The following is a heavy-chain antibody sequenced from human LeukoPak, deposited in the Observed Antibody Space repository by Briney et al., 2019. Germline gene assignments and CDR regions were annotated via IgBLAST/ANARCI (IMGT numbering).Heavy chain of an antibody. V-gene: IGHV1-18*01. CDR2: ISAYNGNT. D-gene: IGHD2-8*01. CDR3: ARGPKKYCTNGVCWFDY. Sequence: GASVKVSCKASGYTFTSYGISWVRQAPGQGLEWMGWISAYNGNTNYAQKLQGRVTMTTDTSTSTAYMELRSLRSDDTAVYYCARGPKKYCTNGVCWFDYSGQGTLVTASS. CDR1: GYTFTSYG. J-gene: IGHJ4*02.